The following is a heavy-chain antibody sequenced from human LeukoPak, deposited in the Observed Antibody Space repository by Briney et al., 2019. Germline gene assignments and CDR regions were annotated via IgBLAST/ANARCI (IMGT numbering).Heavy chain of an antibody. J-gene: IGHJ4*02. CDR1: GYTFTSYD. Sequence: ASVKVSCKASGYTFTSYDINWVRQATGQGLEWMGWMNPNSGNTGYAQKSQGRVTITRNTSISTAYMELSSLRSEDTAVYYCARGPAYIVVVPAAIPRGGYYFDYWGQGTLVTVSS. CDR3: ARGPAYIVVVPAAIPRGGYYFDY. V-gene: IGHV1-8*03. D-gene: IGHD2-2*02. CDR2: MNPNSGNT.